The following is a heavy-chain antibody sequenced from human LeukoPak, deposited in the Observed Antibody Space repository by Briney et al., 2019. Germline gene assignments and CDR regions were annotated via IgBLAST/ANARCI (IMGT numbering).Heavy chain of an antibody. CDR3: ARIIYYYETGGFRDYFDS. V-gene: IGHV4-61*02. D-gene: IGHD3-22*01. CDR2: IYISGTA. J-gene: IGHJ4*02. CDR1: GGSIGGSYY. Sequence: SQTLSLTCTVSGGSIGGSYYWYWIRQPAGKGLEGIGRIYISGTANYNPSLKSRVTISVDTSKNQFSLKLTSVTAADTAIYYCARIIYYYETGGFRDYFDSWGQGTLVTVSS.